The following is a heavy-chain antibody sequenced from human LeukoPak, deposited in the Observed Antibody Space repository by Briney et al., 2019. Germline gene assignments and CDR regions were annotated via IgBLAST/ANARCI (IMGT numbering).Heavy chain of an antibody. CDR3: ARDSRRWLQFGSVVDAFDI. CDR1: GFSFNMFA. D-gene: IGHD5-24*01. Sequence: GGSLRLSCAASGFSFNMFALHWVRQPPGKGLDWVAGVSDNGSNKYYADSVKGRFTISRDSSKNTLYLQMDSLRPEDSAMYYCARDSRRWLQFGSVVDAFDIWGQGTMVTVSS. V-gene: IGHV3-30-3*01. CDR2: VSDNGSNK. J-gene: IGHJ3*02.